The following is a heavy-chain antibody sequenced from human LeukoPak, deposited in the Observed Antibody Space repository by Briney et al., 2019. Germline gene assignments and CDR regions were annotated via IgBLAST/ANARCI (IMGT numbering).Heavy chain of an antibody. CDR3: AKAIIAAGCDY. CDR2: ISAGGGST. Sequence: SCKASGYTFTSYYMHWVRQAPGKGLEWVSGISAGGGSTYYEDSVKGRFTISRDNSKNTLYLQMNSLRAEDTAIYYCAKAIIAAGCDYWGQGTLVTVSS. CDR1: GYTFTSYY. V-gene: IGHV3-23*01. J-gene: IGHJ4*02. D-gene: IGHD6-13*01.